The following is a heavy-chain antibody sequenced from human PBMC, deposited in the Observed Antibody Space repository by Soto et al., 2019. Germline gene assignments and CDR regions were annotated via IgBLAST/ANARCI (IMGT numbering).Heavy chain of an antibody. J-gene: IGHJ6*02. V-gene: IGHV1-46*01. Sequence: SVKVSCKASVYTFTSYYMHWVRQAPGQGLEWMGIINPSGGSTSYAQKFQGRVTMTRDTSTSTVYMELSSLRSEDTAVYYFARDRMAMATNYYYYYYGMDVWGQGTTVTASS. CDR1: VYTFTSYY. CDR3: ARDRMAMATNYYYYYYGMDV. D-gene: IGHD5-12*01. CDR2: INPSGGST.